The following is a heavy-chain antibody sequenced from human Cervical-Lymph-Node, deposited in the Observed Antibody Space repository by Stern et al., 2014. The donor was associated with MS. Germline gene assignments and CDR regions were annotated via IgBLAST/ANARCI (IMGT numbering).Heavy chain of an antibody. J-gene: IGHJ4*02. CDR2: INTVSTNI. D-gene: IGHD4-23*01. Sequence: EMQLVESGGGLVQPGGSLRLSCAASGFAFSSYPMTWVRQAPGKGLEWLSYINTVSTNIFYADSVKGRFTISRDNAKNSLYLQMNRLRADDTALYYCARAVATRGSDFWGQGTLVAVSS. CDR3: ARAVATRGSDF. CDR1: GFAFSSYP. V-gene: IGHV3-48*01.